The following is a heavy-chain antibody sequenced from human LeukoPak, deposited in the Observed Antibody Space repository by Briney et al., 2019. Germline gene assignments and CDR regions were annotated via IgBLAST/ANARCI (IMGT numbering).Heavy chain of an antibody. V-gene: IGHV3-23*01. CDR2: ISGSGGST. CDR1: GFTFSSYG. Sequence: PGGSLRLSCAASGFTFSSYGMHWVRQAPGKGLEWVSAISGSGGSTYYADSVKGRFTISRDNSKNTLYLQMNSLRAEDTAVYYCAKETVIITMVPEACVDYWGQGTLVTVSS. CDR3: AKETVIITMVPEACVDY. D-gene: IGHD3-10*01. J-gene: IGHJ4*02.